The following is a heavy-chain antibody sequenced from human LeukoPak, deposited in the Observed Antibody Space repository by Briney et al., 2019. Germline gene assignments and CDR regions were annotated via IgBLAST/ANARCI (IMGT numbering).Heavy chain of an antibody. D-gene: IGHD3-22*01. CDR2: IYYSGST. Sequence: SETLSLTCTVSGGSISSSSYYWGGIRQPPGKGLEGIGSIYYSGSTYYYPSLKSRVTISVDTSKNQFSLKLSSVTAADTAVYYCAARFYDSSGYYPGWFDPWGQGTLVTVSS. CDR3: AARFYDSSGYYPGWFDP. J-gene: IGHJ5*02. CDR1: GGSISSSSYY. V-gene: IGHV4-39*07.